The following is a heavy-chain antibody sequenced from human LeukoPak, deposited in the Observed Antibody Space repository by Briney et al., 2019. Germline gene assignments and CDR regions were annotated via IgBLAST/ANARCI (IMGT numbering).Heavy chain of an antibody. CDR1: GFTFSSYG. J-gene: IGHJ3*02. Sequence: GGSLRLSCAVSGFTFSSYGMHWVRQAPGKGLEWVAVIWYDGSNKYYADSVKGRFTISRDNSKNTLYLQMNSLRAEDTAVYYCARDSLLHYDSSGYYLNAFDIWGQGTMVTVSS. CDR3: ARDSLLHYDSSGYYLNAFDI. CDR2: IWYDGSNK. V-gene: IGHV3-33*01. D-gene: IGHD3-22*01.